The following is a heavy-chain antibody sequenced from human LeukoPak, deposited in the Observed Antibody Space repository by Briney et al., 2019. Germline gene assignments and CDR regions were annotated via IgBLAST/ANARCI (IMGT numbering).Heavy chain of an antibody. CDR1: GFTFRTYS. CDR3: ARVAAYDAFDI. Sequence: PGGSLRLSCAASGFTFRTYSMNWVRQAPGKGLEWVSSISSSSSYIYYADSVKGRFTISRDNAKNSLYLQMNSLRAEDTAVYYCARVAAYDAFDIWGQGTMVTVSS. J-gene: IGHJ3*02. V-gene: IGHV3-21*01. D-gene: IGHD6-13*01. CDR2: ISSSSSYI.